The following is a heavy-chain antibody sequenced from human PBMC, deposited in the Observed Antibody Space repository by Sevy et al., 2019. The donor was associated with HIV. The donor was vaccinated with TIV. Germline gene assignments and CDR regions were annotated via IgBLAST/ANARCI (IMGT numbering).Heavy chain of an antibody. V-gene: IGHV1-69*13. Sequence: ASVKVSCKASGGTFSSYAISWVRQAPGQGLESMGGLIPILGTANYAQKFQGRVTITADESTSTAYMELSSLRSEDTAVYYCAGGDIVVVPAAIDYYYYYGMDVWGQRTTVTVSS. J-gene: IGHJ6*02. CDR2: LIPILGTA. D-gene: IGHD2-2*02. CDR1: GGTFSSYA. CDR3: AGGDIVVVPAAIDYYYYYGMDV.